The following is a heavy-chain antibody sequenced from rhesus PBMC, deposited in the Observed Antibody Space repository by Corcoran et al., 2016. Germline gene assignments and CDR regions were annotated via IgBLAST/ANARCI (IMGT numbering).Heavy chain of an antibody. CDR1: GDSISSSY. J-gene: IGHJ4*01. V-gene: IGHV4-169*01. CDR3: ARSFYWGDYWGYFDY. Sequence: QLQLQESGPGLVKPSETLSVTCDGSGDSISSSYWSWIRQAPGKGLEWIGYIYGSGSSPNYNPSLKSRVTLSVDTSKNQLSLKLSSVTAADTAVYYCARSFYWGDYWGYFDYWGQGVLVTVSS. D-gene: IGHD3-34*01. CDR2: IYGSGSSP.